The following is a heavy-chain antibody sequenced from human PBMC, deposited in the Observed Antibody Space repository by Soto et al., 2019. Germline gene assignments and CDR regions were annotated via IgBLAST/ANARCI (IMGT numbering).Heavy chain of an antibody. CDR2: IYYSGST. CDR3: ARLPWADYGGIFDP. Sequence: PSETLSLTWTVSGGSISNYYWSWIRHPPGKKLEWIGYIYYSGSTNYNPSLKSRVTISVDTSKNQFSLKLYSVTTADTAMYYCARLPWADYGGIFDPWGQGTLVTVSS. J-gene: IGHJ5*02. CDR1: GGSISNYY. D-gene: IGHD4-17*01. V-gene: IGHV4-59*01.